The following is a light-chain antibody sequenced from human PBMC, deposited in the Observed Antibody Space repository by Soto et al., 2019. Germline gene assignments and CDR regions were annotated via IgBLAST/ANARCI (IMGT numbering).Light chain of an antibody. J-gene: IGKJ5*01. V-gene: IGKV1-39*01. CDR2: AAS. CDR1: QSISSY. CDR3: QHADSFPIIT. Sequence: DIQMTQSPSSLSASVGDRVTITCRASQSISSYLNWYQQKPGKAPKLLIYAASSLQSGVPSRFSGSGSGTDFTLTISSLQPEDFATYYCQHADSFPIITFGQGTRLEIK.